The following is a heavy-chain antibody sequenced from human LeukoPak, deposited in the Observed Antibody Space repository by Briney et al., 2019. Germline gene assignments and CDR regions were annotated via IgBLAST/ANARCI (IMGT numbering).Heavy chain of an antibody. D-gene: IGHD3-10*01. V-gene: IGHV3-30-3*01. J-gene: IGHJ4*02. CDR3: ARDRGTFTSLDY. CDR1: GFTFSSYA. Sequence: GGSLRLSCAASGFTFSSYAMHWVRQAPGKGLEWVAVISYDGSNKYYADSVKGRFTISRDNSKNTLYLQMNSLRAEDTAVYYCARDRGTFTSLDYWGQGTLVTVSS. CDR2: ISYDGSNK.